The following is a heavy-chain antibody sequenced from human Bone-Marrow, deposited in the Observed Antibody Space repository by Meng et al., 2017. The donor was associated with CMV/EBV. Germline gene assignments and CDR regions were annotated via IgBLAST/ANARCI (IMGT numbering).Heavy chain of an antibody. CDR2: IYYSGST. D-gene: IGHD6-19*01. V-gene: IGHV4-59*01. Sequence: GSLRLSCTVSGGSISSYYWSWIRQPPGKGLEWIGYIYYSGSTNDNPSLKSRVTISVDTSKNQFSLKLSSVTAADTAVYYCARVAGSGWAELLGVRYYGMDVWGQGTTVTVSS. J-gene: IGHJ6*02. CDR3: ARVAGSGWAELLGVRYYGMDV. CDR1: GGSISSYY.